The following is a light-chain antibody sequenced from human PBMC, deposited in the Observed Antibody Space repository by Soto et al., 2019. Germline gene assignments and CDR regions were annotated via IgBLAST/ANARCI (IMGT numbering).Light chain of an antibody. CDR3: SSYAGSNNLVI. Sequence: QSALTQPPSASGSPGQSVTISCTGTSNDVGAYKYVSWYQQHPGKAPKLIISEVNKPPSGVPDRFSGSKSGNTASLIVSGLQAEDEADYYCSSYAGSNNLVIFGGGTKLTVL. CDR2: EVN. J-gene: IGLJ2*01. V-gene: IGLV2-8*01. CDR1: SNDVGAYKY.